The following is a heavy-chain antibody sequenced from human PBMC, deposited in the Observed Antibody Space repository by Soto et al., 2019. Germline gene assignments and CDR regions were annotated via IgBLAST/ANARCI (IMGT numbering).Heavy chain of an antibody. CDR2: IIPIFGTA. D-gene: IGHD3-3*01. Sequence: QVQLVQSGAEVKKTGSSVKVSCKASGGTFSSYAISWVRQAPGQGLEWMGGIIPIFGTANYAKKFQGRVTITADESTSTAYMELSSLRSEDTAVYYCARSLLEPYYYYCYGMDVWGQGTTVTVSS. V-gene: IGHV1-69*01. CDR1: GGTFSSYA. J-gene: IGHJ6*02. CDR3: ARSLLEPYYYYCYGMDV.